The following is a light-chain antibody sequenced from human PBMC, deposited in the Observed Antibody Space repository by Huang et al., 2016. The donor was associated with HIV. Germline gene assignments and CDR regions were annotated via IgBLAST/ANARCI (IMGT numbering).Light chain of an antibody. J-gene: IGKJ1*01. V-gene: IGKV3-15*01. CDR3: QQYNNWPRT. CDR1: QSVSSN. CDR2: AAS. Sequence: EIVMTQSPATLSVSPGERATLACRASQSVSSNLAGYQQKPGQAPRLLIYAASTRATGIPARFSGSGYGTEFTLTISSLQSEDFAVYYCQQYNNWPRTFGQGTKVEIK.